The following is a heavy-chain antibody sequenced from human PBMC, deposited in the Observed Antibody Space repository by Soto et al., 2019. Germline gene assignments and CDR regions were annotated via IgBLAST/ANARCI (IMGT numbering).Heavy chain of an antibody. CDR1: GYSFINYW. J-gene: IGHJ5*02. CDR2: IDPSDSHI. D-gene: IGHD6-6*01. CDR3: ARHKYRSSSWFDP. V-gene: IGHV5-10-1*01. Sequence: GESLKICFEGSGYSFINYWISWVRQMPGKGLEWIGRIDPSDSHINYSPAFRGHVTISADNSRVYLQWNSLKASDTASYYRARHKYRSSSWFDPWGPGTLVTVSS.